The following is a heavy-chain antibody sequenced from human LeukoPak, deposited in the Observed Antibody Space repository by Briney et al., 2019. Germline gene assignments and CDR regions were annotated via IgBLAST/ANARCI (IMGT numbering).Heavy chain of an antibody. CDR1: GFTFSSYG. V-gene: IGHV3-30*02. D-gene: IGHD3-16*01. CDR3: AKGMLTYYYMDV. CDR2: IRYDGSNK. Sequence: GGSLRLSCAASGFTFSSYGMDWVRQAPGKGLEWVAFIRYDGSNKYADFAKGRFTISRDNSENTVYLEMNSLRVEDTAVYYCAKGMLTYYYMDVWGKGTTVTVSS. J-gene: IGHJ6*03.